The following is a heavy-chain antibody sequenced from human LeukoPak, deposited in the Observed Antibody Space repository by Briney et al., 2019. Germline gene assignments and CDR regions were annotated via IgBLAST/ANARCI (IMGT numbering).Heavy chain of an antibody. V-gene: IGHV3-23*01. J-gene: IGHJ4*02. D-gene: IGHD2-21*01. CDR3: ARKNSLDY. CDR2: ITGSGGST. Sequence: PGGSLRLSCAASGFTFSSYAMSWVRQAPGKGLEWVSDITGSGGSTHYADSVKGRFTISRDNSKNTLYLQMNSLRAEDTAVYYCARKNSLDYWGQGTLVTVSS. CDR1: GFTFSSYA.